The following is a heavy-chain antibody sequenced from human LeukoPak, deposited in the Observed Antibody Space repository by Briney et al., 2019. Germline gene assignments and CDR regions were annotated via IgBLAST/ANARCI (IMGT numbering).Heavy chain of an antibody. J-gene: IGHJ4*02. CDR2: IYPGDSDT. Sequence: GASLQISCKGSGYSFTSYWIGWVRRLPGKGLEWMGIIYPGDSDTRYSPSFQGQVTISADKSISTAYLQWSSLKALDTAMYYCARQYYYDSSGYYVWGQGTLVTVSS. V-gene: IGHV5-51*01. CDR1: GYSFTSYW. CDR3: ARQYYYDSSGYYV. D-gene: IGHD3-22*01.